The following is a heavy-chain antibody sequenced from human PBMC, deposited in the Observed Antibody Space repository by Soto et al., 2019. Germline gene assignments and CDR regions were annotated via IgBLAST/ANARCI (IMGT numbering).Heavy chain of an antibody. V-gene: IGHV4-59*08. CDR2: IFSSGST. CDR3: ARQRRDFDY. CDR1: GGSISSYY. J-gene: IGHJ4*02. Sequence: ASETLSLTCTVPGGSISSYYWSWIRQPPGKGLQWIGYIFSSGSTNYNPSLKSRVTISVNTSKNQFSLNLNSVTAADTAVYYCARQRRDFDYWGQGSLVIVSS.